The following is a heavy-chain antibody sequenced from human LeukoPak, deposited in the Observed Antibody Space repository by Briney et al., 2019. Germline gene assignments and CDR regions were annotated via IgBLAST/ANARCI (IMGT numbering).Heavy chain of an antibody. V-gene: IGHV4-34*01. CDR2: INHSGST. J-gene: IGHJ4*02. Sequence: PETLSLTCAVYGGSFSGYYWSWIRQPPGKGLEWIGEINHSGSTNYNPSLKSRVTISVDTSKNQFSLKLSSVTAADTAVYYCARGRPNIVVVPAAIRGGKYYFDYWGQGTLVTVSS. D-gene: IGHD2-2*02. CDR1: GGSFSGYY. CDR3: ARGRPNIVVVPAAIRGGKYYFDY.